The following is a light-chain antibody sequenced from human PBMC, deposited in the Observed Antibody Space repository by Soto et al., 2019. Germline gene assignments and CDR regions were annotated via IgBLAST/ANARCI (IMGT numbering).Light chain of an antibody. J-gene: IGKJ2*01. CDR1: QSISSY. CDR3: QQYNSYST. V-gene: IGKV1-39*01. Sequence: DIQMTQSPSSLSASVGDRVTITCRASQSISSYLNWYQQKPGKAPKRLIYSASSLQSGVPSRFSGSGSGTDFTLTISSLQPEDFATYYCQQYNSYSTFGQGTKLEIK. CDR2: SAS.